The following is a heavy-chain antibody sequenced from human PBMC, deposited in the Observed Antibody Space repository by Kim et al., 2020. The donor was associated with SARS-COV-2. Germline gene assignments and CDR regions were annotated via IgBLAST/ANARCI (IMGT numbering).Heavy chain of an antibody. J-gene: IGHJ2*01. Sequence: GGSLRLSCVGSGFTFNNYAMIWVRQAPGQGLEWVSGISGSAGRTFYPDSMKGRFTISRDISKSTLYLQINSLRGEDTAVYYCAKALPRQEVYNWYFDLWSRGTLVTVSS. D-gene: IGHD4-4*01. CDR3: AKALPRQEVYNWYFDL. CDR1: GFTFNNYA. CDR2: ISGSAGRT. V-gene: IGHV3-23*01.